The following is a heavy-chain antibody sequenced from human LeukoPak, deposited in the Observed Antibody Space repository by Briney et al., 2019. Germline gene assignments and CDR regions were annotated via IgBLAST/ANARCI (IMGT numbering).Heavy chain of an antibody. J-gene: IGHJ4*02. D-gene: IGHD5-18*01. CDR3: ARRRGYSYGYTPLFDY. Sequence: GESLKISCKGSGYSFTSYWIGWVRQMPGKGLEWMGIIYPGDSDTRYSPSFQGQVTISADKSISTAYLQWSSLKGSDTAMYYCARRRGYSYGYTPLFDYWGQGTLVTVSS. V-gene: IGHV5-51*01. CDR1: GYSFTSYW. CDR2: IYPGDSDT.